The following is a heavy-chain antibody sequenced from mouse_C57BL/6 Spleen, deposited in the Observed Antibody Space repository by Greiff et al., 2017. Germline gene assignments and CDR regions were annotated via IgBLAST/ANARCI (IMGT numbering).Heavy chain of an antibody. D-gene: IGHD2-2*01. CDR3: ARGKAQGLYFDY. CDR1: GYTFTSYW. CDR2: IDPSDSYT. Sequence: QVQLQQPGAELVKPGASVKLSCKASGYTFTSYWMQWVKQRPGQGLEWIGEIDPSDSYTNYNQKFKGKATLTVDTSSSTAYMQRSSLTSEDSAVYYCARGKAQGLYFDYWGQGTTLTVSS. J-gene: IGHJ2*01. V-gene: IGHV1-50*01.